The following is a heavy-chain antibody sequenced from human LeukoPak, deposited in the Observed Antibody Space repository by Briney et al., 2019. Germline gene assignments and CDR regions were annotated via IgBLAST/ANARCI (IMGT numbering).Heavy chain of an antibody. J-gene: IGHJ4*02. CDR2: INPSSGGT. Sequence: ASVKVSCKASGYTFTGYYMHWVRQAPGQGLEWMGWINPSSGGTNYAQKFQGRVTMTRDASISTAYMELSRLRSDDTAVYYCAREMGATTPTGFDYWGQGTLVTVSS. CDR1: GYTFTGYY. D-gene: IGHD1-26*01. V-gene: IGHV1-2*02. CDR3: AREMGATTPTGFDY.